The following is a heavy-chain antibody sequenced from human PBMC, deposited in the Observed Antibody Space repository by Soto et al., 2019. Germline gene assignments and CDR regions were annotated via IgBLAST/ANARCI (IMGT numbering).Heavy chain of an antibody. CDR2: IYYSGRT. V-gene: IGHV4-31*03. Sequence: QVQLQESGPGLVKPSQTLSLTCTVSGVSISSGGYYWSWIRQHPGKGLDWIGYIYYSGRTYYNPSLKRRVTISVDTSKNQFSLKLSSVPAADTAVYYCARGRGYSYGSGHCDYLGQGTLVTVSS. J-gene: IGHJ4*02. CDR1: GVSISSGGYY. D-gene: IGHD5-18*01. CDR3: ARGRGYSYGSGHCDY.